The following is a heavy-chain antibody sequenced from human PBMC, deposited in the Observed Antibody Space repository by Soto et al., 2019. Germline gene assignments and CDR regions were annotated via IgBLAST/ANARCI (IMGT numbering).Heavy chain of an antibody. J-gene: IGHJ3*02. CDR3: ARGDYAKAFDI. Sequence: SETLSLTCAVRGYSISSGNWWGWIRQPPGKGLEWIGNIYYSGSAYYNPSLKSRVTMSVDTSKNQFSLKLTSVTAVDTAVYYCARGDYAKAFDIWGQGTTVT. CDR1: GYSISSGNW. CDR2: IYYSGSA. V-gene: IGHV4-28*03. D-gene: IGHD2-2*01.